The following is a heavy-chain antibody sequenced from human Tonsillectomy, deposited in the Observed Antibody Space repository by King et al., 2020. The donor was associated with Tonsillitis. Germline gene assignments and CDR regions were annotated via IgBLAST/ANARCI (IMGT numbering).Heavy chain of an antibody. CDR1: GFTFSSNW. CDR2: IKQDGNQK. CDR3: ARDSQLFRGPAQPRGLDY. Sequence: DVQLVESGGGLVQPGGSLRLSCAAAGFTFSSNWMTWVRKAPGKGLEWVANIKQDGNQKFYADSVKGRFTISRDNAKNSLYLQMNSLTAEDTAFYYCARDSQLFRGPAQPRGLDYWGQGTLVTVSS. D-gene: IGHD2-2*01. J-gene: IGHJ4*02. V-gene: IGHV3-7*03.